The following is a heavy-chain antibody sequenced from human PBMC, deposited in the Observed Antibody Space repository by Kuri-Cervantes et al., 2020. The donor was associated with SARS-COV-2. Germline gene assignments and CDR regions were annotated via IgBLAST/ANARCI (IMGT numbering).Heavy chain of an antibody. CDR2: IIPILGIA. D-gene: IGHD6-6*01. Sequence: SVKVSCKASGYTFSSYAISWVRQAPGQGLEWMGRIIPILGIANYAQKFQGRVTITADKSTSTAYMELSSLRSEDTAVYYCARDLAARLDYYYGMDVWGQGTTVTVSS. CDR3: ARDLAARLDYYYGMDV. V-gene: IGHV1-69*04. J-gene: IGHJ6*02. CDR1: GYTFSSYA.